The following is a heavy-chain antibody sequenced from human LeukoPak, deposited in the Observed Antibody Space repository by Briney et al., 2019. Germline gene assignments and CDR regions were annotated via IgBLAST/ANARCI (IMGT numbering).Heavy chain of an antibody. D-gene: IGHD1-1*01. CDR3: ASLTPYKRNDWGSNI. V-gene: IGHV3-53*01. CDR2: IYTGGST. Sequence: GGSLRLSCAASGFTVSSNYMTWVRQAPGKGLERVSFIYTGGSTYYADSVKGRFTISRDNSKNTLYLQMSSLGVEDTAVYYCASLTPYKRNDWGSNIWGQGTVVTVSS. CDR1: GFTVSSNY. J-gene: IGHJ3*02.